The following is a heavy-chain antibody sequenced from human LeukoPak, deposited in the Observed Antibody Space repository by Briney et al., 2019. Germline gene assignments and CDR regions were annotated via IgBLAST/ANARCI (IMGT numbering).Heavy chain of an antibody. CDR3: AREYYYDSSGFDY. CDR1: GYTFTSYD. V-gene: IGHV1-8*03. D-gene: IGHD3-22*01. Sequence: ASVKVSCKASGYTFTSYDINWVRQATGQGLEWMGWMNPNSGNTGYAQKFQGRVTITRNTSISTAYMELSSLRSDDTAVYYCAREYYYDSSGFDYWGQGTLVTVSS. J-gene: IGHJ4*02. CDR2: MNPNSGNT.